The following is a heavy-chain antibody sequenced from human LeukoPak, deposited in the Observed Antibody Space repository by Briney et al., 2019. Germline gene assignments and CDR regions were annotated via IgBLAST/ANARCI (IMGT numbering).Heavy chain of an antibody. CDR2: VQNSGST. CDR3: ARDRYASSPRKYYFYMDV. D-gene: IGHD6-6*01. J-gene: IGHJ6*03. V-gene: IGHV4-59*02. CDR1: GGSVTAHY. Sequence: PSETLSLICTVSGGSVTAHYWTWVRQPPGKGLEWIGYVQNSGSTSYNPSLRSRVSMSVEASKNQILLTMKSVTAADTAVYFCARDRYASSPRKYYFYMDVWGRGTTVAVSS.